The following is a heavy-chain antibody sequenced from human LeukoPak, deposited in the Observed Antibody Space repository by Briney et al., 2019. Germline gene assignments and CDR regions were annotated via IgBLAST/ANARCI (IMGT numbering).Heavy chain of an antibody. J-gene: IGHJ4*02. Sequence: GESLRLSCAASGFIFSDHWMHWVRQAPGKGLVWLSRINNDGSSTIYADSVKGRFTFSRDNAENTLFLEMSSLRVEDTAVYYCVRERNNFWSGYHSIFDSWGQGTLVTVSS. CDR1: GFIFSDHW. V-gene: IGHV3-74*01. CDR2: INNDGSST. D-gene: IGHD3-3*01. CDR3: VRERNNFWSGYHSIFDS.